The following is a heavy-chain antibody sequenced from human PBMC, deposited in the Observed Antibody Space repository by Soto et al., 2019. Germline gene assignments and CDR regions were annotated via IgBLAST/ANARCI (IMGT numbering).Heavy chain of an antibody. D-gene: IGHD2-15*01. CDR1: GYTFTDYY. CDR2: INPNSGAT. CDR3: ARGSIVVVPFQNYGMDV. V-gene: IGHV1-2*04. J-gene: IGHJ6*02. Sequence: ASVKVSCKASGYTFTDYYLHWVRQAPGQGLEWMGWINPNSGATNYAQKFQGWVTMTRDTSISTAYMELSRLRSDDTAVYYCARGSIVVVPFQNYGMDVWGQGTTVTVSS.